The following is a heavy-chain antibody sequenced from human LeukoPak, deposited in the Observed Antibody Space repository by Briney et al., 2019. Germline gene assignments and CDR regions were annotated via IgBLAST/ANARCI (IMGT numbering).Heavy chain of an antibody. CDR2: IWYDGSNK. D-gene: IGHD6-6*01. V-gene: IGHV3-33*01. CDR1: GFTFRSHG. Sequence: GRSLRLSCAASGFTFRSHGMHWVRQAPGKGLEWVAVIWYDGSNKYYADSVKGRFTISRDNSKNTLYLQMNSLRAEDTAVYYCARDLGWRTAARSFDYWGQGTLVTVSS. CDR3: ARDLGWRTAARSFDY. J-gene: IGHJ4*02.